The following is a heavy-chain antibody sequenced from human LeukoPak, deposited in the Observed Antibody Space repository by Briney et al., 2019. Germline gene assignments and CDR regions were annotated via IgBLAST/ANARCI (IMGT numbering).Heavy chain of an antibody. J-gene: IGHJ4*02. V-gene: IGHV3-23*01. Sequence: GESLRLSCADSGYTFTNYAMSWVRQPPGKGLEWVSFIGGGGNNIYYAESVKGRFTISRDNSKNTLYLQMNSLRAEDTAVYYCTRGSTSTWYDYWGPGILVTASS. CDR1: GYTFTNYA. CDR2: IGGGGNNI. D-gene: IGHD6-13*01. CDR3: TRGSTSTWYDY.